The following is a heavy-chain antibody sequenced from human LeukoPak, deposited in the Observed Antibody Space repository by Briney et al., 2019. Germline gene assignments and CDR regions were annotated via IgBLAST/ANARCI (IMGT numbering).Heavy chain of an antibody. D-gene: IGHD3-10*01. CDR2: ISTSGTYM. V-gene: IGHV3-21*01. Sequence: GGSLRLSCAASGFTFSSYYMNWVRQAPGKGLEWGSSISTSGTYMYYADSLKGRFPISRDNAKNSLYLQMNSLRVEDTAVYYCARGPGGSGNTQGDYWGQGTLVTVSS. CDR1: GFTFSSYY. CDR3: ARGPGGSGNTQGDY. J-gene: IGHJ4*02.